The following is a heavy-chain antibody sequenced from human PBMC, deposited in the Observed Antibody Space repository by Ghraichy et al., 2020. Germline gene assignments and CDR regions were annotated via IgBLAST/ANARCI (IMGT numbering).Heavy chain of an antibody. J-gene: IGHJ6*03. CDR1: GDSVSSNSAA. Sequence: SQTLSLTCAISGDSVSSNSAAWNWIRQSPSRGLEWLGRTYYRSKWYNDYAVSVKSRITINPDTSKNQFSLQLNSVTPEDTAVYYCARSGRFLEWLKKKVYYYYYMDVWGKGTTVTVSS. V-gene: IGHV6-1*01. D-gene: IGHD3-3*01. CDR3: ARSGRFLEWLKKKVYYYYYMDV. CDR2: TYYRSKWYN.